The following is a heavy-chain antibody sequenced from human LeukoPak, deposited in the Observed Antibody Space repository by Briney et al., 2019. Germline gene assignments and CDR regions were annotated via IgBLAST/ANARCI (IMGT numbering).Heavy chain of an antibody. V-gene: IGHV3-66*01. J-gene: IGHJ4*02. CDR3: ARASQWLAFDD. D-gene: IGHD6-19*01. CDR1: GFTVSSNH. Sequence: PGGSLRLSCAASGFTVSSNHMSWVRDAPGKGLEWVSVFYNGGSTNYADSVKGRFTISSDNSKNTLYLQMNSLRVEGTAVYFCARASQWLAFDDWGQGTLVTVSS. CDR2: FYNGGST.